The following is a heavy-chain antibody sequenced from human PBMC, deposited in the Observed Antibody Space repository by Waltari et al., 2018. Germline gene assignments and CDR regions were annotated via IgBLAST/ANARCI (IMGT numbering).Heavy chain of an antibody. J-gene: IGHJ4*02. D-gene: IGHD3-10*01. Sequence: QVQLQQSGPGLVKPSQTLSLTCAISGDSVSSNIAAWNWISQSPARGLAWLGRTYYRVKWYSDYSLAVQGRVTINPVTSTNQFSLQLNSVTPEDTAVYYCARDLGWAREFFDFWGQGTLVTVSS. CDR1: GDSVSSNIAA. V-gene: IGHV6-1*01. CDR2: TYYRVKWYS. CDR3: ARDLGWAREFFDF.